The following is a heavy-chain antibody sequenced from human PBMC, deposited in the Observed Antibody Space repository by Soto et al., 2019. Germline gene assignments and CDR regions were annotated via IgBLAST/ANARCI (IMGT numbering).Heavy chain of an antibody. D-gene: IGHD1-1*01. V-gene: IGHV4-34*01. Sequence: QVQLQQWGAGLLKPSETLSLTCAVYGGSFSGYYWSWIRQPPGKGLEWIGEINHSGSTNYNPSLRSRVSLAVATSMNQFSVKLSSVTAADPAVYYCARHRAVELERGGDYYYDMDVWGKGTTVTVSS. CDR1: GGSFSGYY. J-gene: IGHJ6*03. CDR2: INHSGST. CDR3: ARHRAVELERGGDYYYDMDV.